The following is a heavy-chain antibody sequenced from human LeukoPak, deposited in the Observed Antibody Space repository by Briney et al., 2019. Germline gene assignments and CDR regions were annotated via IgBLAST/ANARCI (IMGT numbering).Heavy chain of an antibody. Sequence: SETLSLTCAVSGVSVSSGNYYWIWIRQPPGRGLEWIGYISYSGRTNYNPSLKGRVTISVDTSKNQFSLKLSSVTAADTAVYSCARDLSLEAAGTFDPWGQVTLVTVPS. J-gene: IGHJ5*02. CDR3: ARDLSLEAAGTFDP. CDR1: GVSVSSGNYY. D-gene: IGHD6-13*01. CDR2: ISYSGRT. V-gene: IGHV4-61*01.